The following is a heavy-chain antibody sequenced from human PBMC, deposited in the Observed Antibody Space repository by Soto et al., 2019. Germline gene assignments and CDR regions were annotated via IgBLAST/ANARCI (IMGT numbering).Heavy chain of an antibody. J-gene: IGHJ6*02. D-gene: IGHD6-19*01. V-gene: IGHV4-31*03. CDR3: AREGEQWLDYYYYGMDV. CDR1: GGSISSGGYY. Sequence: SETLSLTCTVSGGSISSGGYYWSWIRQHPGKGLEWIGYIYYSGSTYYNPSLKSRVTISVDTSKNQFSLKLSSVTAADTAVYYCAREGEQWLDYYYYGMDVWGQGTTVTVSS. CDR2: IYYSGST.